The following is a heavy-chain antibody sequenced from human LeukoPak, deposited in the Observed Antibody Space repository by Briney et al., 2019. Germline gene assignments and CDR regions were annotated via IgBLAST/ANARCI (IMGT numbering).Heavy chain of an antibody. V-gene: IGHV4-30-4*01. CDR2: IYYSGST. CDR1: GGSISSGDYY. Sequence: SETLSLTCTVSGGSISSGDYYWSWIRQPPGKGLEWIGYIYYSGSTYYNPSLKSRVTISVDKSKNQFSLKPSSVTAADTAVYYCAREDGSGSYWGGPFDYWGQGTLVTVSS. CDR3: AREDGSGSYWGGPFDY. J-gene: IGHJ4*02. D-gene: IGHD3-10*01.